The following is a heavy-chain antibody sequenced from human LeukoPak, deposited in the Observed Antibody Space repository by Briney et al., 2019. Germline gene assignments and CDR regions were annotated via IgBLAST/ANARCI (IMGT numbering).Heavy chain of an antibody. D-gene: IGHD3-10*01. Sequence: GGSLRLSCVASGFSVSDYEMHWVRQAPAKGLNWVSHISSSGSSFYYADSVRGRFTISRDGAKNSLYLEMNSLRAEDTALYYCARGPSRGVINDYFYGMDVWGQGTTVTVSS. CDR2: ISSSGSSF. CDR1: GFSVSDYE. J-gene: IGHJ6*02. V-gene: IGHV3-48*03. CDR3: ARGPSRGVINDYFYGMDV.